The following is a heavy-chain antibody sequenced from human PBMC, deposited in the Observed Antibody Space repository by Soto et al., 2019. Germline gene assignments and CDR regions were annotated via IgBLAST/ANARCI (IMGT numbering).Heavy chain of an antibody. CDR3: ARGRRYDFWSGYPRLYYFDY. J-gene: IGHJ4*02. Sequence: SETLSLTCAVYGGSFSGYYWSWIRQPPGKGLEWIGEIDHSGSTNYNPSLKSRVTISVDTSKNQFSLKLSSVTAADTAVYYCARGRRYDFWSGYPRLYYFDYWGQGTLVTVSS. D-gene: IGHD3-3*01. CDR2: IDHSGST. V-gene: IGHV4-34*01. CDR1: GGSFSGYY.